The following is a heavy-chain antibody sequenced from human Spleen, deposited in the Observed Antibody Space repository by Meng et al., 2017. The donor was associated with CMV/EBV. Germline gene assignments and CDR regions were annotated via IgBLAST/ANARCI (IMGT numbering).Heavy chain of an antibody. D-gene: IGHD1-1*01. Sequence: GGSLRLSCAASGFPLRSYWMSWVRQAPGRGLEWVAHINQDESDKYYVDSVKGRFTISRDNAKNSLYLQMNSLRAEDTAVYYCARVGEVGTTTYYYYGMDVWGRGTTVTVSS. CDR3: ARVGEVGTTTYYYYGMDV. CDR2: INQDESDK. J-gene: IGHJ6*02. CDR1: GFPLRSYW. V-gene: IGHV3-7*01.